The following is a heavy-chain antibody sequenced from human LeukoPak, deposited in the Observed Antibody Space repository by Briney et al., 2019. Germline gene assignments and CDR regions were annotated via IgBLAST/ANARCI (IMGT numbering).Heavy chain of an antibody. D-gene: IGHD3-10*01. CDR2: IYPDGSDT. V-gene: IGHV5-51*01. CDR1: GYSFSSYW. J-gene: IGHJ3*02. Sequence: GESLKISCKGSGYSFSSYWIGWVRQMPGQGLEWMGIIYPDGSDTRYSPSFQGQVTISADKSINTAYLQWSSLKASDTAMYYCAGRRYYGSGIRVPAFDIWGQGTMVTVSS. CDR3: AGRRYYGSGIRVPAFDI.